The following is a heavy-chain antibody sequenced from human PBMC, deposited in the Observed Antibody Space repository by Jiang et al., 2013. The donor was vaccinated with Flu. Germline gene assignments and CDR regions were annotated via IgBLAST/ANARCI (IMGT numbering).Heavy chain of an antibody. Sequence: GPGLVKPSQTLSLTCTVSGDSISRGGDYWTWIRQLPGKGLEWIGYIYYSGTTYYNPSLKSLPTISVDTSKNQFSLRLSSVTAADTAVYFCARGRAAAGLLDLWGQGNPGHRLL. J-gene: IGHJ5*02. CDR2: IYYSGTT. V-gene: IGHV4-31*01. D-gene: IGHD6-13*01. CDR3: ARGRAAAGLLDL. CDR1: GDSISRGGDY.